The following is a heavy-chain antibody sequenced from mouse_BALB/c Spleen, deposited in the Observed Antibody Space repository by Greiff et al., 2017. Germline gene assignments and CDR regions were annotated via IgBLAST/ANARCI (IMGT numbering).Heavy chain of an antibody. CDR3: ARERYRYDGDFDY. J-gene: IGHJ2*01. D-gene: IGHD2-14*01. CDR1: GFTFSSFG. CDR2: FSSCSSTI. Sequence: DVMLVESGGGLVQPGGSRKLSCAASGFTFSSFGMHWVRQAPEKGLEWVAYFSSCSSTIYYADTVKGRFTISRDNPKNTLFLQLTSLRSEDTAMYYCARERYRYDGDFDYWGQGTTLTVSA. V-gene: IGHV5-17*02.